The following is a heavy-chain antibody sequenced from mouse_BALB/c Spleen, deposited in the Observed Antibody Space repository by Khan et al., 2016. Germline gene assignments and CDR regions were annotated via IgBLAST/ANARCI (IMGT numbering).Heavy chain of an antibody. V-gene: IGHV3-2*02. CDR2: ISYSGST. CDR1: GYSITSDYA. J-gene: IGHJ3*01. D-gene: IGHD4-1*01. CDR3: ARGYWVAWLVY. Sequence: EVQLQESGPGLVKPSQSLSLTCTVTGYSITSDYAWNWIRQFPGNKLEWMGYISYSGSTSYNPSLKGLISITRDTSKNQFFLQLNSVTTEDTATYYCARGYWVAWLVYWGQGTLVTVSA.